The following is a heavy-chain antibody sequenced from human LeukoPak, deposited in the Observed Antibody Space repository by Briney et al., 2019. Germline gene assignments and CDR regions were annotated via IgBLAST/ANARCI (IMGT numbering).Heavy chain of an antibody. Sequence: GGSLRLSCAACGFTFSSYGMSWVRQAPGKGLEGVSTVSGTGGTTYYAVSVQGRFTISRDSSKNTLYLQMNSLRAEDTAVYYCARDRPSEIGSTSWGHDHYYYYMDVWGKGTTVTISS. CDR1: GFTFSSYG. D-gene: IGHD3-16*01. J-gene: IGHJ6*03. V-gene: IGHV3-23*01. CDR3: ARDRPSEIGSTSWGHDHYYYYMDV. CDR2: VSGTGGTT.